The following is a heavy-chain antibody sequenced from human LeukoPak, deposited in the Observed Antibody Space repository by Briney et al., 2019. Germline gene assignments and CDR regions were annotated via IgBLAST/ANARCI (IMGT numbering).Heavy chain of an antibody. CDR3: AKGYTSSWFDIDY. Sequence: GGSLRLSCAASGFTFSSYAMTWVRQAPGKGLEWASGIRGSGDGTFYAGSVKGRFTISRDNSKNTLCLQMNSLRAEDTAVYYCAKGYTSSWFDIDYWGQGTLVTVSS. V-gene: IGHV3-23*01. D-gene: IGHD6-13*01. CDR2: IRGSGDGT. J-gene: IGHJ4*02. CDR1: GFTFSSYA.